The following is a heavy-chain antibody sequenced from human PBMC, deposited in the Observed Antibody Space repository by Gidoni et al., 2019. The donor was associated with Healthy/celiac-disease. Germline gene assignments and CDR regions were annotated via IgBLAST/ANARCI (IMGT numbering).Heavy chain of an antibody. D-gene: IGHD3-9*01. Sequence: QVQLQQWGAGLLKPSETLSLTCAVYGGSFSGYYWSWIRQPPGKGLEWIGEINHSGSTNYNPSLKSRVTISVDTSKNQFSLKLSSVTAADTAVYYCARGAYDILTGGWFDPWGQGTLVTVSS. CDR3: ARGAYDILTGGWFDP. V-gene: IGHV4-34*01. CDR2: INHSGST. J-gene: IGHJ5*02. CDR1: GGSFSGYY.